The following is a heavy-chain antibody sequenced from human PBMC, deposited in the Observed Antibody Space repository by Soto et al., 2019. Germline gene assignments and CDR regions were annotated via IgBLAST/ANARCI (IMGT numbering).Heavy chain of an antibody. D-gene: IGHD3-10*01. CDR2: TYYRSKWFH. J-gene: IGHJ3*01. CDR1: GDSVSSDITS. V-gene: IGHV6-1*01. CDR3: ARGNALDL. Sequence: QGQLQQSGPGLVKPSQTLSLTCAISGDSVSSDITSWNWIRQSPSRGLEWLGRTYYRSKWFHDYAASVKSPITINPDTSRNQFCLGLNSMTPVGMAVYDCARGNALDLGGLGTVVTVSS.